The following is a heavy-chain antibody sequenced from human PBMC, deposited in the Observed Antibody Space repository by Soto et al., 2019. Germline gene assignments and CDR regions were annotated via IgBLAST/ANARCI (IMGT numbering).Heavy chain of an antibody. Sequence: SETLSLTCAVYGGSFSGYYWSWIRQPPGKGLEWIGEINHSGSTNYNPSLKSRVTISVDTSKNQFSLKLSSVTAADTAVYYCAIPGIVGAVDIWGQGTMVTVSS. CDR3: AIPGIVGAVDI. D-gene: IGHD1-26*01. J-gene: IGHJ3*02. V-gene: IGHV4-34*01. CDR2: INHSGST. CDR1: GGSFSGYY.